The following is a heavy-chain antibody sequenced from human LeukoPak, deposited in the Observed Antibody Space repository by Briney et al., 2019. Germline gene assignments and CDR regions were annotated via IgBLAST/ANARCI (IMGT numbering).Heavy chain of an antibody. V-gene: IGHV1-3*01. CDR1: GHTFTSYA. D-gene: IGHD3-9*01. Sequence: ASVKVSCKASGHTFTSYAMHWVRQAPGQRLEWMGWINAGIGNTKYSQKFQGRVTITRATSTSTAYMELSSLRSDDTAVHYFPRAPGLRYFDWLPHYFDYWGQGTLVTVSS. J-gene: IGHJ4*02. CDR3: PRAPGLRYFDWLPHYFDY. CDR2: INAGIGNT.